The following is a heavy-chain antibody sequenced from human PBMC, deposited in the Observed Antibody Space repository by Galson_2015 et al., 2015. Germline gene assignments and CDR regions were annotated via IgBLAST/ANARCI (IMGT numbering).Heavy chain of an antibody. D-gene: IGHD3-22*01. CDR2: VYPHDSDT. CDR3: ARGYDSSGHFDY. Sequence: QSGAEVKKPGESLQISCKGSGYTFTNYWIGWVRQMSGKGLEWMGIVYPHDSDTRYSPSFQGQVTISADKSINTAYLQWGSLKASDTAMYFCARGYDSSGHFDYWGQGTLVIVSS. J-gene: IGHJ4*02. CDR1: GYTFTNYW. V-gene: IGHV5-51*01.